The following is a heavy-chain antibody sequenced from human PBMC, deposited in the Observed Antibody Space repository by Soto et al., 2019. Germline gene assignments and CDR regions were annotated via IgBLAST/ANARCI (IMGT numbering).Heavy chain of an antibody. CDR2: INDSGNI. V-gene: IGHV4-34*01. CDR3: ARGLILWFGELSRRGGYYYYMDV. J-gene: IGHJ6*03. D-gene: IGHD3-10*01. CDR1: GGSFSGYQ. Sequence: SETLSLTCAVYGGSFSGYQWSWIRQTPGKGLEWIGEINDSGNINYNPSLKSRVTILLDTPKKQISLKLSSVTAADSAVYYCARGLILWFGELSRRGGYYYYMDVRGKGNTVTVSS.